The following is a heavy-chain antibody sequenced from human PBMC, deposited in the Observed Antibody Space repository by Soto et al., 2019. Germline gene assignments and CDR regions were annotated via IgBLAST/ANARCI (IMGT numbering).Heavy chain of an antibody. CDR3: ARDRTVTESHYYYYYMVV. V-gene: IGHV1-8*01. J-gene: IGHJ6*03. CDR1: GYTFPSYD. Sequence: ASVTVSCKASGYTFPSYDIYWVRQATGQGIEWMGWMNPNSGGTGYAQKFQGWVTMTRYTSISTAYMELSRLRSDDTAVYYCARDRTVTESHYYYYYMVVWGKGTTVTVSS. D-gene: IGHD4-4*01. CDR2: MNPNSGGT.